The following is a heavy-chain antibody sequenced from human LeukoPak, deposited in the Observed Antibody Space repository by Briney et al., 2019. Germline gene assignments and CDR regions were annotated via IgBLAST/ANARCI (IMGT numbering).Heavy chain of an antibody. CDR3: ARGFRGVPASNNWFAP. CDR1: GGSINRYY. D-gene: IGHD2-8*01. J-gene: IGHJ5*02. V-gene: IGHV4-59*01. Sequence: SETLSLTCTVSGGSINRYYWSWIRQPPGKGLEWIGYISYSGSTNYNPSLKSRVIISVDTSKNQFSLKLNSVTAADTAVYYCARGFRGVPASNNWFAPWGQEPLVTVSS. CDR2: ISYSGST.